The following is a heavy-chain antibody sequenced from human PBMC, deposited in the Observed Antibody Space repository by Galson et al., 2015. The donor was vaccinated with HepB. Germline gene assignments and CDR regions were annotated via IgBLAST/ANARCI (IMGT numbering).Heavy chain of an antibody. CDR3: AREVIVVPAAIDIYYYYGMDV. D-gene: IGHD2-2*01. V-gene: IGHV3-48*01. CDR1: GFTFSSYS. J-gene: IGHJ6*02. CDR2: ISSSSSTI. Sequence: LRLSCAASGFTFSSYSMNWVRQAPGKGLEWVSYISSSSSTIYYADSVKGRFTISRDNAKNSLYLQMNSLRAEDTAVYYCAREVIVVPAAIDIYYYYGMDVWGQGTTVTVSS.